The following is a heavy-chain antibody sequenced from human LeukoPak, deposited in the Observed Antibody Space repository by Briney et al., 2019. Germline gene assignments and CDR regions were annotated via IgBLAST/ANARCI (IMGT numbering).Heavy chain of an antibody. J-gene: IGHJ4*02. CDR3: AKEGTGNAARPSQSDY. V-gene: IGHV3-23*01. CDR1: GFTFSSYA. CDR2: ISGSGGST. Sequence: GGSLRLSCAASGFTFSSYAMSWVRQAPGKGLEWVSAISGSGGSTYYADSVKGRFTISRDNSKNTLYLQMNSLRAEDTAVYYCAKEGTGNAARPSQSDYWGQGTLVTVSS. D-gene: IGHD6-6*01.